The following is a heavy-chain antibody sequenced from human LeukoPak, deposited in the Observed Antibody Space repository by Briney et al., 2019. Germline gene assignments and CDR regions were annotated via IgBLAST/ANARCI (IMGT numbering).Heavy chain of an antibody. CDR2: IYWSGDQ. V-gene: IGHV2-5*01. CDR1: GFSLRSAGMG. J-gene: IGHJ5*02. D-gene: IGHD1/OR15-1a*01. CDR3: AHAYRGVGVGGTTWFDP. Sequence: GSGPTLVHPTQTLTLTCTFSGFSLRSAGMGVGWIRQPPGKALEWLALIYWSGDQRYSPPLKSRLTITIDTSKNQAILTMSNMDPVDTATYYCAHAYRGVGVGGTTWFDPWGQGTQVTVSS.